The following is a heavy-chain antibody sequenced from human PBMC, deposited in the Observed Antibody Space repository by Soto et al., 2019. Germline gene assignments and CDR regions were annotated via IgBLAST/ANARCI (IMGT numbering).Heavy chain of an antibody. Sequence: QVQLVQSGAEVRKPGSSVRLSCKVSGGTFNRDGITWVRQASGQGLEWMGWISAYNGNTNYAQKFQGRVTMTTDTSTSTAYMELRSLRSDDTAVYYCARDSPLYTGFDYWGQGTLVTVSS. CDR3: ARDSPLYTGFDY. D-gene: IGHD3-16*01. CDR1: GGTFNRDG. V-gene: IGHV1-18*01. J-gene: IGHJ4*02. CDR2: ISAYNGNT.